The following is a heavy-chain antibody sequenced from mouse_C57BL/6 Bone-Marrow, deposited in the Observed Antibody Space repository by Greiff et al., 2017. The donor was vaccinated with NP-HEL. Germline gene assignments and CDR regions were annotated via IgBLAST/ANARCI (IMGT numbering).Heavy chain of an antibody. D-gene: IGHD1-1*01. V-gene: IGHV1-81*01. CDR1: GYTFTSYG. CDR2: IYPRSGNT. CDR3: ARDYYGSLDY. J-gene: IGHJ2*01. Sequence: VKLVESGAELARPGASVKLSCKASGYTFTSYGISWVKQRTGQGLEWIGQIYPRSGNTYYNEKFKGKATLTADKSSSTAYMELRSLTSEDSAVYFCARDYYGSLDYWGQGTTLTVSS.